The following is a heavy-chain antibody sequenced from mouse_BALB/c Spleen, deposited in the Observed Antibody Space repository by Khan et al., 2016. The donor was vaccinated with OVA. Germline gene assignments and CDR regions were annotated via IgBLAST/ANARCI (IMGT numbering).Heavy chain of an antibody. CDR1: GYTFTSYW. Sequence: LQQPGSELVRPGASVKLSCKASGYTFTSYWMHCVKQRPGQGLEWIGNIYPGSGSTNYDEKFKSKATLTVDTSSSTAYMQLSSLTSEDSAVYYCTRGEYDGDYWGQGTTRTVSS. CDR2: IYPGSGST. V-gene: IGHV1S22*01. D-gene: IGHD2-14*01. CDR3: TRGEYDGDY. J-gene: IGHJ2*01.